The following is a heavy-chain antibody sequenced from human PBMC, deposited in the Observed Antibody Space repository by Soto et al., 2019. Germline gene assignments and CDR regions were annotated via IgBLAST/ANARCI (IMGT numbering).Heavy chain of an antibody. Sequence: QVQLVESGGGVVQPGRSLRLSCAASGFTFSSYGMHWVRQAPGKGLEWVEINWNDGSNKYYADSVKGRFNISRDNSKNTLYLQMNSLTSEDTAVYYCARDRGRTGKAGMDVWGQGPTVTVSS. CDR1: GFTFSSYG. J-gene: IGHJ6*02. V-gene: IGHV3-33*01. D-gene: IGHD1-1*01. CDR2: NWNDGSNK. CDR3: ARDRGRTGKAGMDV.